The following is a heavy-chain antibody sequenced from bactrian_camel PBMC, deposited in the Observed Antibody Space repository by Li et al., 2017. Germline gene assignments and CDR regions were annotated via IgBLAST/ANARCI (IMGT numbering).Heavy chain of an antibody. Sequence: VQLVESGGGSVQAGETLRLSCTASGFTFDDSDMGWYRQAPGNECELVSIIRSDGSTYYADCAKGRFAISRDNAKNMLYLQLNSLKTEDMGVYYCVDCEGWIVGSLAYWSQGTQVTVS. CDR3: VDCEGWIVGSLAY. V-gene: IGHV3S63*01. J-gene: IGHJ4*01. CDR1: GFTFDDSD. D-gene: IGHD5*01. CDR2: IRSDGST.